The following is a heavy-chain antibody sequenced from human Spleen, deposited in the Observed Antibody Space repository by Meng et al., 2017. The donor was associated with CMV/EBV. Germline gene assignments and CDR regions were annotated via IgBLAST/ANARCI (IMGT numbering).Heavy chain of an antibody. J-gene: IGHJ4*02. D-gene: IGHD3-22*01. CDR2: ISSSISIK. V-gene: IGHV3-48*01. Sequence: GGPLRLSCAASGFTFSRYSMNWVRQAPGKGLEWVSYISSSISIKNYADSVKGRFTISRDNSMNTLYLQINSLRAEDTAVYYCAKRSSGYRADYWGQGTLVTVSS. CDR3: AKRSSGYRADY. CDR1: GFTFSRYS.